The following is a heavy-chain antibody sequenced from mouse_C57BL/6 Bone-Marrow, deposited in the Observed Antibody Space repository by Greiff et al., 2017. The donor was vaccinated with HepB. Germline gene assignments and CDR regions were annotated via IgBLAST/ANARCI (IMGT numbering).Heavy chain of an antibody. V-gene: IGHV5-12*01. Sequence: DVKLVESGGGLVQPGGSLKLSCAASGFTFSDYYMYWVRQTPEKRLEWVAYISNGGGSTYYPDTVKGRFTISRDNAKNTLYLQMSRLKSEDTAMYYCARGNYGSSPWFAYWGQGTLVTVSA. CDR1: GFTFSDYY. CDR3: ARGNYGSSPWFAY. J-gene: IGHJ3*01. D-gene: IGHD1-1*01. CDR2: ISNGGGST.